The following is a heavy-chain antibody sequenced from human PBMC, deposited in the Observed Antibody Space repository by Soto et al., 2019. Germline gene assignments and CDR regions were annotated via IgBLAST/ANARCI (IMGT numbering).Heavy chain of an antibody. V-gene: IGHV3-30-3*01. CDR3: ARGGCGTPTCLFNAFDI. Sequence: GESLKISCAASGFTFSSHAMHWVRQAPGQGLEWVALTSYDGNNKYYADSVKGRLTIFRDNSKNTLDLQMNSLRAEDSAVYYCARGGCGTPTCLFNAFDIWGQGIVVTVSS. CDR2: TSYDGNNK. D-gene: IGHD2-21*01. CDR1: GFTFSSHA. J-gene: IGHJ3*02.